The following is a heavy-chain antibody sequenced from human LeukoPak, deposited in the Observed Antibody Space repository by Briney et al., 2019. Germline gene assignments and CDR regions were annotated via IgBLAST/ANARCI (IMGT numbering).Heavy chain of an antibody. J-gene: IGHJ4*02. V-gene: IGHV3-33*06. CDR2: IWYDGSNK. CDR3: AKDAKDGYSPNFDY. D-gene: IGHD5-24*01. Sequence: PGGSLRLSCAASGFTFSSYGMHWVRQAPGKGLEWVAVIWYDGSNKYYADSVKGRFTISRDNSKNTLYLQMNSLRAEDTAVYYCAKDAKDGYSPNFDYWGQGTLVTVSS. CDR1: GFTFSSYG.